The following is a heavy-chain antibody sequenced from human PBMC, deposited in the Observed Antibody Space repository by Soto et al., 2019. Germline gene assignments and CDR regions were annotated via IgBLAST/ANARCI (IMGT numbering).Heavy chain of an antibody. CDR2: ISAYNGNT. CDR1: GYTFTSYG. Sequence: QVQLVQSGAEVKKPGASVKVSCKASGYTFTSYGISWVRQAPGQGLEWMGWISAYNGNTNYAQKLRGRVTMTTDTSTSTAYIVLRSLRSDDTAVYYCARDWARHTVRGVIDYRGQGTLVTVSS. D-gene: IGHD3-10*01. V-gene: IGHV1-18*04. J-gene: IGHJ4*02. CDR3: ARDWARHTVRGVIDY.